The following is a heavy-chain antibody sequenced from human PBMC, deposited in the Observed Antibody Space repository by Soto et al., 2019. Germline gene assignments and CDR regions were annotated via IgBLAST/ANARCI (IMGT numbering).Heavy chain of an antibody. CDR3: ARDGMDDYVWGSYRTYWYFDL. Sequence: QVQLVESGGGVVQPGRSLRLSCAASGFTFSSYAMHWVRQAPGKGLEWVAVISYDGSNKYYADSVKGRFTISRDNSRNTLYLQMTRLRAEDTAVYYCARDGMDDYVWGSYRTYWYFDLWGRGTLVTVSS. D-gene: IGHD3-16*02. J-gene: IGHJ2*01. CDR1: GFTFSSYA. CDR2: ISYDGSNK. V-gene: IGHV3-30-3*01.